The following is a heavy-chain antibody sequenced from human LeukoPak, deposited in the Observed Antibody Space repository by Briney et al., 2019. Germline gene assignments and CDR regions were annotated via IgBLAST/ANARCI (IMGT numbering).Heavy chain of an antibody. CDR2: ISSSGGNT. CDR3: AKDVQSRGYCSSTSCYNYGMDV. D-gene: IGHD2-2*02. V-gene: IGHV3-23*01. CDR1: GFTFSTYG. Sequence: GGSLRLSCAASGFTFSTYGMGWVRQAPGKGLEWVSAISSSGGNTYYADSVKGRFTISRDSSKNTLYLQMKSLRVEDTAIYYCAKDVQSRGYCSSTSCYNYGMDVWGQGTTVTVSS. J-gene: IGHJ6*02.